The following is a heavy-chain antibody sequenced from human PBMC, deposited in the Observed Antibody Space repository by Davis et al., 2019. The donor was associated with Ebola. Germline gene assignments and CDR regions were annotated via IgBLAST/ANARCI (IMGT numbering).Heavy chain of an antibody. CDR2: ISWNSGSI. J-gene: IGHJ4*02. CDR1: GFTFDDYA. V-gene: IGHV3-9*01. CDR3: ARDSPGVAAAFDY. Sequence: SLKISCAASGFTFDDYAMHWVRQAPGKGLEWVSGISWNSGSIGYADSVKGRFTISRDNAKNSLYLQMNSLRDEDTAVYYCARDSPGVAAAFDYWGQGTLVTVSS. D-gene: IGHD6-13*01.